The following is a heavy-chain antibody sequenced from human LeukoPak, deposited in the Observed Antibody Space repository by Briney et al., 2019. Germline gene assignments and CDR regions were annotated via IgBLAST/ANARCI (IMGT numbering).Heavy chain of an antibody. CDR3: ARDSVAYCGGDCYPYYFDY. V-gene: IGHV1-18*01. Sequence: ASVKVSCKASGGTFSTYVISWVRQAPGQGLEWMGWISAYNGNTNYAQKLQGRVTMTTDTSTSTAYMELRSLRSDDTAVYYCARDSVAYCGGDCYPYYFDYWGQGTLVTVSS. CDR2: ISAYNGNT. CDR1: GGTFSTYV. J-gene: IGHJ4*02. D-gene: IGHD2-21*02.